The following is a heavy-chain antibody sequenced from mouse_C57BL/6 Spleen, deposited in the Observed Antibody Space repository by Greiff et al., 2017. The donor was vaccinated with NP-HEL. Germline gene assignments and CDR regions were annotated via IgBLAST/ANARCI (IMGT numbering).Heavy chain of an antibody. CDR1: GYTFTSYW. CDR2: SNPSSGYT. CDR3: AREDGSSYGWFAY. D-gene: IGHD1-1*01. Sequence: QVQLQQSGAELAKPGASVKLSCKASGYTFTSYWMHWVKQRPGQGPEWIGYSNPSSGYTKYNQKFKDKATLPADKSSCNAYLPLSSLTYEDSAVYYCAREDGSSYGWFAYWGQGTRVTVSA. V-gene: IGHV1-7*01. J-gene: IGHJ3*01.